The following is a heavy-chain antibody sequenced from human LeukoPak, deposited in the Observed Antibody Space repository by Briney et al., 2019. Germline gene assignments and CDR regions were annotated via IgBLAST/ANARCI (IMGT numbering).Heavy chain of an antibody. J-gene: IGHJ4*02. CDR3: ARDDSSWYYFDY. CDR2: IYSGGST. D-gene: IGHD6-13*01. CDR1: GFTFSSYA. Sequence: GRSLRLSCAASGFTFSSYAMHWVRQAPGKGLEWVSVIYSGGSTYYADSVKGRFTISRDNSKNTLYLQMNSLRAEDTAVYYCARDDSSWYYFDYWGQGTLVTVSS. V-gene: IGHV3-66*01.